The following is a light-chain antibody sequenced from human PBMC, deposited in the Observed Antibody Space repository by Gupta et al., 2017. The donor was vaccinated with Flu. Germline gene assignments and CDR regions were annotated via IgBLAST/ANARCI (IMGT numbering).Light chain of an antibody. V-gene: IGKV3-11*01. CDR1: QSIGSH. Sequence: VFTPSPATLALSPGERATRSCRASQSIGSHLGWYQQKPGQAPRLLIYDASSRASGIPARFTGSGSGTDFTLTITSLEPEDFAVYYCQQRSKWPLTFGGGTKVEIK. J-gene: IGKJ4*01. CDR3: QQRSKWPLT. CDR2: DAS.